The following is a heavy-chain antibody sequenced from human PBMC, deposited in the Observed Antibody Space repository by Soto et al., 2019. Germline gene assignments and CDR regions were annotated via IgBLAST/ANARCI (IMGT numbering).Heavy chain of an antibody. CDR3: ARDPARIVVVPAASLDY. Sequence: EVQLVESGGGLIQPGGSLRLSCAASGFTVSSNYMSWVRQAPGKGLEWVSVIYSGGSTYYADSVKGRFTISRDNSKNTLYLQMNSLRAEDTAVYYCARDPARIVVVPAASLDYWGQGTLVTVSS. D-gene: IGHD2-2*01. V-gene: IGHV3-53*01. J-gene: IGHJ4*02. CDR1: GFTVSSNY. CDR2: IYSGGST.